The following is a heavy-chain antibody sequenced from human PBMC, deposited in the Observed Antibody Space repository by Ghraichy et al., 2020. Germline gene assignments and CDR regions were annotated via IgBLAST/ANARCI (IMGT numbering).Heavy chain of an antibody. CDR2: ISPSSDDI. V-gene: IGHV3-11*06. CDR3: TRDPRLVDY. CDR1: GFTFSYSY. D-gene: IGHD2-2*01. Sequence: GSLRLSCAASGFTFSYSYMTWMRQAPGKGPESISYISPSSDDIYYADSVKGRFTISRDNAKNSLFLQMHSLRAEDTAMYYCTRDPRLVDYWGQGTPVTVSS. J-gene: IGHJ4*02.